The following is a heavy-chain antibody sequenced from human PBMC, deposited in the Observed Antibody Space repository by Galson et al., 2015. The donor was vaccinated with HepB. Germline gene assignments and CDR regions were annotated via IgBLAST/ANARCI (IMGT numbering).Heavy chain of an antibody. CDR2: ISYDGSNK. CDR3: ARDLLVVVPAANYYYYYGTDV. D-gene: IGHD2-2*01. CDR1: GFTFSSYA. J-gene: IGHJ6*02. V-gene: IGHV3-30*04. Sequence: PLRLSCAASGFTFSSYAMHWVRQAPGKGLEWVAVISYDGSNKYYADSVKGRFTISRDNSKNTLYLQMNSLRAEDTAVYYCARDLLVVVPAANYYYYYGTDVWGQGTTVTVSS.